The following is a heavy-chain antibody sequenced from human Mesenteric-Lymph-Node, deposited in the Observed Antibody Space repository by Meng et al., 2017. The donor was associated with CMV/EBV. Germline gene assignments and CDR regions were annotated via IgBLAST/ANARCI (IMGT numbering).Heavy chain of an antibody. D-gene: IGHD6-25*01. J-gene: IGHJ1*01. CDR3: ARNLAAAAPNQH. Sequence: CAASGFTFSGDSMFWVRQAPGKGLEWVSVVSYDGSVKYYASSVRGRFTVSRDNSKNTLYLQMNSLRLEDTAVYYCARNLAAAAPNQHWGRGTLVTVSS. V-gene: IGHV3-30-3*01. CDR2: VSYDGSVK. CDR1: GFTFSGDS.